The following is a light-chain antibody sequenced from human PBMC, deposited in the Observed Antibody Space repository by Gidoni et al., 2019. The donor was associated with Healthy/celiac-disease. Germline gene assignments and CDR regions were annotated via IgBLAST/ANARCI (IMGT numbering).Light chain of an antibody. Sequence: QSALPQPASVSGSPGQAITISCTGTSSDVGGYNYVSWYQQHPGKAPKVMIYEVSNRPSGVSNRFSGSKSGNTASLTISGLQAEDEADYYCSSYTSSSTVVFGGGTKLTVL. J-gene: IGLJ2*01. CDR1: SSDVGGYNY. CDR3: SSYTSSSTVV. V-gene: IGLV2-14*01. CDR2: EVS.